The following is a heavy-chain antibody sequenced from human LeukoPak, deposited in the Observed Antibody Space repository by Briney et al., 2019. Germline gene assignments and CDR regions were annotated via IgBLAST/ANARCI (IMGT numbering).Heavy chain of an antibody. CDR2: IYYSGST. Sequence: SETLSLTCTVSGGSISSSSYYWGWIRQPPGKGLEWIGYIYYSGSTNYNPSLKSRVTISVDTSKNQFSLKLSSVTAADTAVYYCAREGGDNLLSRMDVWGIGATVTVSS. CDR3: AREGGDNLLSRMDV. CDR1: GGSISSSSYY. D-gene: IGHD2-21*02. V-gene: IGHV4-61*01. J-gene: IGHJ6*03.